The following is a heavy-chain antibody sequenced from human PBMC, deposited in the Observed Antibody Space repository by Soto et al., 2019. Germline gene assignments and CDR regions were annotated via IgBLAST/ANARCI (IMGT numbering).Heavy chain of an antibody. V-gene: IGHV3-11*01. CDR1: GFPFVTYN. D-gene: IGHD4-17*01. Sequence: QVQLVESGGGLVSPGGSLGLPCEASGFPFVTYNMSWIGQAPGKGLEGVSYISSSGSTLYYADSVKGRFTISRDNAKNSLYLQMNSLRAGDTAVYYCARSHHLHGDYMIDYWGQGTLVTVSS. J-gene: IGHJ4*02. CDR2: ISSSGSTL. CDR3: ARSHHLHGDYMIDY.